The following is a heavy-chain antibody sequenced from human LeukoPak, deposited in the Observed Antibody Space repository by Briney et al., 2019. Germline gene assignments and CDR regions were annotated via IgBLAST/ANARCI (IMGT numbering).Heavy chain of an antibody. D-gene: IGHD3-3*01. CDR2: IYYSGST. J-gene: IGHJ5*02. CDR1: GGSISSYY. CDR3: ARGGITIFGVVRNWFDP. V-gene: IGHV4-59*12. Sequence: SETLSLTCTVSGGSISSYYWSWIRQPPGKGLEWIGYIYYSGSTNYNPSLKSRVTISVDTSKNQFSLKLSSVTAADTAVYYCARGGITIFGVVRNWFDPWGQGTLVTVSS.